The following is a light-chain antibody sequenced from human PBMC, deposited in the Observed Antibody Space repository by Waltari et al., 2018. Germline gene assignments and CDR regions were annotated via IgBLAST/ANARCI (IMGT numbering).Light chain of an antibody. CDR1: QSIATD. V-gene: IGKV3D-15*01. J-gene: IGKJ4*01. Sequence: EVMMTQSPATLSVSPGERATLSCRASQSIATDLAWYQHKPGQAPRLLIYHASTRATVIPTRFRGSGSGTDFTLTISGLQSEDSAVYYCQQYNRWPPLTFGGGTKVEI. CDR3: QQYNRWPPLT. CDR2: HAS.